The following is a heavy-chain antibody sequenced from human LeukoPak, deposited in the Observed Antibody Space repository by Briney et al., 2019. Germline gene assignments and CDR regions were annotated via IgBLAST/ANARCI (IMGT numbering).Heavy chain of an antibody. V-gene: IGHV3-30*02. J-gene: IGHJ4*02. CDR3: AKDLGPLDY. CDR2: IRYDGSDK. Sequence: PGGSLRLSCAASGFTFSSYGMNSVRQAPGKGLEWVAFIRYDGSDKYYADSVKGRFTISRDNSKNTLYLQMNSLRAEDMAVYYCAKDLGPLDYWGQGTLVTVSS. CDR1: GFTFSSYG.